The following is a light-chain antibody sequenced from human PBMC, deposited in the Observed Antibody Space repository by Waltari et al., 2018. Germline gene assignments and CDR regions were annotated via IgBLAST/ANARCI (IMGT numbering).Light chain of an antibody. V-gene: IGLV2-14*01. CDR3: SSYTSSSTLFYV. Sequence: QSALTQPASVSGSPGQSITISCTGTSSDVGGYTYVSWYQQHPGNSPKLMIYDVSNRPAGVSNRCSGSKSGNTASLTISVLQSEDEADYYCSSYTSSSTLFYVFGTGTKVTVL. CDR1: SSDVGGYTY. CDR2: DVS. J-gene: IGLJ1*01.